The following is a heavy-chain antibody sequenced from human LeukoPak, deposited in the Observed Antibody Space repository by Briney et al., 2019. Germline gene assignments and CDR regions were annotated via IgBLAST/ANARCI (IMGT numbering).Heavy chain of an antibody. Sequence: AASVKVSCKASGYTLTSYYMHWVRQAPGQGLEWMGIINPSGGSTSYAQKFQGRVTMTRDMSTSTVYMELSSLRSEDTAVYYCARGVWVYYYDSSGSHFGWFDPWGQGTLVTVSS. V-gene: IGHV1-46*01. D-gene: IGHD3-22*01. CDR2: INPSGGST. J-gene: IGHJ5*02. CDR3: ARGVWVYYYDSSGSHFGWFDP. CDR1: GYTLTSYY.